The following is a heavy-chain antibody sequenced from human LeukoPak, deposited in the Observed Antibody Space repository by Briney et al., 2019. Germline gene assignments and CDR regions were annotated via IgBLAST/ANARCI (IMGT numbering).Heavy chain of an antibody. D-gene: IGHD3-22*01. CDR3: ARDRYYYDSSGYSDY. CDR1: GFTFSSYA. J-gene: IGHJ4*02. V-gene: IGHV3-30-3*01. Sequence: HPGRSLRLSCAASGFTFSSYAMHWVRQAPGKGLEWVAVISYDGSNKYYADSVKGRFTISRDNSKNTLYLQMNSLRAEDTAVYYCARDRYYYDSSGYSDYWGQGTLVTVSS. CDR2: ISYDGSNK.